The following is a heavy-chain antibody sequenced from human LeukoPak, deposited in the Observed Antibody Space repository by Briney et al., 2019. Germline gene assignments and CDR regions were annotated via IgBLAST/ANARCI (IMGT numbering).Heavy chain of an antibody. CDR2: ISDSGGNT. CDR3: ATGPTWYYGLDV. J-gene: IGHJ6*02. CDR1: GFTFSIYA. Sequence: GGSLRLSCAASGFTFSIYAITWVRQAPGKGLEWVSTISDSGGNTNYADSVKGRFTISRDNSKNTLYLQVNSLRAEDTAVYYCATGPTWYYGLDVWGQGTTVTVSS. D-gene: IGHD2/OR15-2a*01. V-gene: IGHV3-23*01.